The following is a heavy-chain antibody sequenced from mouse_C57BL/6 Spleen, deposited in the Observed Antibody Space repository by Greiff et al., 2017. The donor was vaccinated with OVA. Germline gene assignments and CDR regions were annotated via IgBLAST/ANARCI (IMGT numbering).Heavy chain of an antibody. D-gene: IGHD1-1*01. J-gene: IGHJ3*01. Sequence: VQLQQPGTELVKPGASVKLSCKASGYTFTSYWMHWVKQRPGQGLEWIGNINPSNGGTNYNEKFKSKATLTVDKSSSTAYMQLSSLTSEDSAVYYGARGDYYGTWFAYWGQGTLVTVSA. CDR1: GYTFTSYW. V-gene: IGHV1-53*01. CDR2: INPSNGGT. CDR3: ARGDYYGTWFAY.